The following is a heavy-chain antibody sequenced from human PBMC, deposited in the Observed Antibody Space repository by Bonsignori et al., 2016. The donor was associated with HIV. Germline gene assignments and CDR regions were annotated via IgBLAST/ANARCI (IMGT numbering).Heavy chain of an antibody. J-gene: IGHJ4*02. CDR3: AREGDFGGGNSDASDY. D-gene: IGHD4-23*01. CDR2: ISSSGSTI. Sequence: WIRQPPGKGLEWVSYISSSGSTIYYADSVKGRFTISRDNAKNSLYLQMNSLRAEDTAVYYCAREGDFGGGNSDASDYWGQGTLVTVSS. V-gene: IGHV3-11*01.